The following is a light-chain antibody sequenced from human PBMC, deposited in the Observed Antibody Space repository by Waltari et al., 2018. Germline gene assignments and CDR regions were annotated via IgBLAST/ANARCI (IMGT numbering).Light chain of an antibody. Sequence: QSALTQPASVSGSPGPSITISCTGTANAIGSRALVSWYQHLPGKAPRLIIYEVNKRPSGVSNRFSGSKSGNTASLTISGLQTGDEADYYCCSHAFTTILAFGGGTSLTVL. V-gene: IGLV2-23*02. CDR3: CSHAFTTILA. CDR1: ANAIGSRAL. J-gene: IGLJ2*01. CDR2: EVN.